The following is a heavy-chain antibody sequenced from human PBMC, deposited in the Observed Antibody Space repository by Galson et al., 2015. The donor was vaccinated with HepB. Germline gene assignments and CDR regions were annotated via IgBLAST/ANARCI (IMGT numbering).Heavy chain of an antibody. J-gene: IGHJ6*03. V-gene: IGHV1-69*13. CDR3: ARADIVVVPAVDGSYYYYYMDV. Sequence: SVKVSCKASGGTFSSYAISWVRQAPGQGLEWMGGIIPILGTANYAQKFQGRVTITADESTSTAYMELSSLRSEDTAVYYCARADIVVVPAVDGSYYYYYMDVWGKGTTVTVSS. CDR2: IIPILGTA. D-gene: IGHD2-2*01. CDR1: GGTFSSYA.